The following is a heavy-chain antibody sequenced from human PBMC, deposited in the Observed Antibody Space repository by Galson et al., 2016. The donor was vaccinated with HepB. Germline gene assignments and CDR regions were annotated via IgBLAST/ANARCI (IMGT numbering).Heavy chain of an antibody. CDR2: IHSDGSTT. Sequence: SLRLSCAASGFIFSNYWMHWVRQAPGKGLVWVSRIHSDGSTTSYADSVKGRFTVSRDNAKNTLYMQMNSLRAEDTAVYYCAKGLTTVTTEVDYWGQGTLVTVSS. CDR3: AKGLTTVTTEVDY. CDR1: GFIFSNYW. V-gene: IGHV3-74*01. J-gene: IGHJ4*02. D-gene: IGHD4-17*01.